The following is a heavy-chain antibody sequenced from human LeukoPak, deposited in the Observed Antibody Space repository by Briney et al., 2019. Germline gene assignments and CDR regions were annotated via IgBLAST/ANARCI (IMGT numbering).Heavy chain of an antibody. CDR1: GFTFSSYA. CDR3: ATLDGGYYSSTSCDM. V-gene: IGHV3-53*01. J-gene: IGHJ4*02. Sequence: GGSRRLSCAASGFTFSSYAMNWVRQAPGKGLEWVSVIYSGGSTYYADSVKGRFTISRDNSKNTLYLQMNSLRAEDTAVYYCATLDGGYYSSTSCDMWGQGTLVTVSS. D-gene: IGHD2-2*01. CDR2: IYSGGST.